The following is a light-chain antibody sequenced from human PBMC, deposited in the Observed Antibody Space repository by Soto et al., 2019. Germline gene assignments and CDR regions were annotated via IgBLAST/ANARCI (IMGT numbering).Light chain of an antibody. Sequence: EIVLTQSPGTLSLSPGERATLSCRASQSLSRTYLAWYQQRPGQAPRLLIYGASSRATGIPDRFSGSGSGTDFTLTISRLETADFGVYYFQPYDNSPHTFGGGTKVEIK. CDR3: QPYDNSPHT. CDR2: GAS. J-gene: IGKJ4*01. CDR1: QSLSRTY. V-gene: IGKV3-20*01.